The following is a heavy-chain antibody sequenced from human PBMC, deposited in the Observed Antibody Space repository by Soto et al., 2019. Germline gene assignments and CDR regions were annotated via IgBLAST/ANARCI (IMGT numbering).Heavy chain of an antibody. CDR1: GGSISTGGYY. V-gene: IGHV4-31*03. D-gene: IGHD3-10*01. Sequence: PLSLTCTVSGGSISTGGYYWSWIRQHPGKGLEWIGYIYYSGSTYYNPSLKSRVTISVDTSKNQFSLKLSSVTAADTAVYYCARLRAHIYYCGSGSEVRYTEVWGKETTFTVSS. CDR2: IYYSGST. CDR3: ARLRAHIYYCGSGSEVRYTEV. J-gene: IGHJ6*03.